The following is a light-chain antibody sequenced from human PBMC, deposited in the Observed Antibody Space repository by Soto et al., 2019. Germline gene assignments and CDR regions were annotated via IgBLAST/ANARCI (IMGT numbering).Light chain of an antibody. CDR1: QSVSSY. J-gene: IGKJ2*01. V-gene: IGKV3-11*01. CDR2: DAS. Sequence: EIVLTQSPATLSLSPGERATLSCRASQSVSSYLAWYQQKPGQAPRLLIYDASNRATGIPARFSGSGSGTDFTLTISSLEPEDFAVYYCQQSSNWPTDKYTFGQGTKLEI. CDR3: QQSSNWPTDKYT.